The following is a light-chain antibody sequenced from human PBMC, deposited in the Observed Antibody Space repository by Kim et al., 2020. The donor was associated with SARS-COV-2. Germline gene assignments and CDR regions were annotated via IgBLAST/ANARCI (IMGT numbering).Light chain of an antibody. CDR3: QSYNRDNVI. V-gene: IGLV6-57*03. J-gene: IGLJ2*01. CDR2: EDD. Sequence: GKTVTISRTRSSYSIDDNYVQWYQQRPGGVPTTVIYEDDQRPSGVSDRFSGSIDNSSNSASLTISGLRTEDEADYYCQSYNRDNVIFGGGTQLTVL. CDR1: SYSIDDNY.